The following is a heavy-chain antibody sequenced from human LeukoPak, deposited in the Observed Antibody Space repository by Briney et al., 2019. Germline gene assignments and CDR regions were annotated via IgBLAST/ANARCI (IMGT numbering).Heavy chain of an antibody. CDR1: GYTLTELS. D-gene: IGHD3-3*01. V-gene: IGHV1-24*01. CDR2: FDPEDGET. Sequence: GASVKVSCKVSGYTLTELSMHWVRQAPGKGLEWMGGFDPEDGETIYAQKFQGRVTMTEDTSTDTAYMELSSLRSEDTAVYYCATGPTYDFWSGFSYNWFDPWGQGTLVTVSS. J-gene: IGHJ5*02. CDR3: ATGPTYDFWSGFSYNWFDP.